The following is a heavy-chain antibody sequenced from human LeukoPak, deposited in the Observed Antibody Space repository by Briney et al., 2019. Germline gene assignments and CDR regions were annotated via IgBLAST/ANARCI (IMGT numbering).Heavy chain of an antibody. V-gene: IGHV3-21*01. CDR1: GFIFSSYS. J-gene: IGHJ3*02. CDR3: TREGYGCGGFDI. D-gene: IGHD3-16*01. Sequence: PGGSLRLSCAASGFIFSSYSMNWVRQAPGKGLEWVSSISSSSTYIYYADSVKGRFTISRDNAKNSVYLQMNSLRVEDTAVYYCTREGYGCGGFDIWGPGTMVTVSS. CDR2: ISSSSTYI.